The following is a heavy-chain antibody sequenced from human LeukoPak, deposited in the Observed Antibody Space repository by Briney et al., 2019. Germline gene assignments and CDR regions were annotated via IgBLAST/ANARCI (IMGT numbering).Heavy chain of an antibody. D-gene: IGHD2-2*01. Sequence: GESLKISCQSSGYSFTNYWIAWVRQMPGKGLEWMGIIYPGDSDTRYSPSFQGQVTISADKSITTAFLQWNSLKASDTAMYYCAIYCGSTTCPGNWFDPWGQGTLVTVSS. V-gene: IGHV5-51*01. CDR3: AIYCGSTTCPGNWFDP. CDR1: GYSFTNYW. J-gene: IGHJ5*02. CDR2: IYPGDSDT.